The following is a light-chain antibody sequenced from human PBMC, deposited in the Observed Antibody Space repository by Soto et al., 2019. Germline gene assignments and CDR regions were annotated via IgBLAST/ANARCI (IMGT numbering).Light chain of an antibody. CDR3: QQRSNWPIP. V-gene: IGKV3-11*01. CDR2: GAS. CDR1: QSVSSN. Sequence: EVMMKQSPATLSVSQGERATLSCRASQSVSSNLAWYQQKPGQAPRLLIYGASTRATGIPARFSGSGSGTDFTLTISSLEPEDFAVYYCQQRSNWPIPFGQGTLPEI. J-gene: IGKJ5*01.